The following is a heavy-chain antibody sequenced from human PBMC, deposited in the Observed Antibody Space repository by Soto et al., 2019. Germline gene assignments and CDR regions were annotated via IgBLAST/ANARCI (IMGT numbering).Heavy chain of an antibody. CDR3: AKTHASESGGFEP. Sequence: QVERVQSGGVLRKPGASVTVSCKPAGSTFTRFGITWLRQDPGQGLEWMGWISPQSGNTKYAQKFQGRDTITADESTNTVYMDLRGLRSDDTATYYCAKTHASESGGFEPWGQGTLVTVSS. J-gene: IGHJ5*02. CDR2: ISPQSGNT. D-gene: IGHD3-16*01. CDR1: GSTFTRFG. V-gene: IGHV1-18*04.